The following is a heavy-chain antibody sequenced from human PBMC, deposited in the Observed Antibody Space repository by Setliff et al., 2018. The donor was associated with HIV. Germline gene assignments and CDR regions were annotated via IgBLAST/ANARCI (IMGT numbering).Heavy chain of an antibody. CDR1: GGSMSSYY. CDR3: ARDGPHCITSSCPGAWFDP. CDR2: IYASGST. D-gene: IGHD2-2*01. V-gene: IGHV4-59*12. J-gene: IGHJ5*02. Sequence: SETLSLTCAVSGGSMSSYYWSWIRQTPGKGLEWIGYIYASGSTKYNPSLESRVTISVDTSKNQFSLKLSSVTAADTAVYYCARDGPHCITSSCPGAWFDPWGQGTLVTVS.